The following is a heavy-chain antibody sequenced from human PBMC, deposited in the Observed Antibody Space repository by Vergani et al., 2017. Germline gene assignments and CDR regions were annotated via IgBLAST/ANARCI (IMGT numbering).Heavy chain of an antibody. V-gene: IGHV4-61*02. J-gene: IGHJ4*02. D-gene: IGHD3-10*01. CDR1: GGSISSGGYY. CDR3: ARGVNRYYGSGSYKYYFDY. CDR2: IYTSGST. Sequence: QVQLQESGPGLVKPSQTLSLTCTVSGGSISSGGYYWSWIRQPAGKGLEWIGRIYTSGSTNYKPSLKSRVTMSVDTSKNQFSLKLSSVTAADTAVYYCARGVNRYYGSGSYKYYFDYWGQGTLVTVSS.